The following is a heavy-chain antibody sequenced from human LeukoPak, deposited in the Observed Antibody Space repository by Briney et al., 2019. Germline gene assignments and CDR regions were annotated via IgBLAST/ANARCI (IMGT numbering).Heavy chain of an antibody. CDR3: ARGSYSSGWTDFDY. V-gene: IGHV3-53*01. Sequence: GGSLRLSCAASGFTVSSNYMSWVRQAPGKGLEWVSVIYSGGSTYYADSVRGRFTISRDNSKNTLCLQMNSLRAEDTAVYYCARGSYSSGWTDFDYWGQGTLVTVSS. CDR1: GFTVSSNY. D-gene: IGHD6-19*01. CDR2: IYSGGST. J-gene: IGHJ4*02.